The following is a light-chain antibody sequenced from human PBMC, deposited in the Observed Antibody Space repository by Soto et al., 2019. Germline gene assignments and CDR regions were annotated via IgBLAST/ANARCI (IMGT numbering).Light chain of an antibody. CDR2: WAT. Sequence: DIVMTQSPDSLAVSLGERATINCKSSQSVLYSTNNKNYLAWYQQKPGQPPKLLIYWATTRESGVPDRFSGGGSGTEFTLTISSLQAEDVAVYYCQQYYITPLTCGGGTKVEIK. CDR1: QSVLYSTNNKNY. J-gene: IGKJ4*01. V-gene: IGKV4-1*01. CDR3: QQYYITPLT.